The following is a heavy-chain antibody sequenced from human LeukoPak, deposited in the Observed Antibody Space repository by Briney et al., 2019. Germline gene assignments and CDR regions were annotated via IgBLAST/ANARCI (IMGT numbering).Heavy chain of an antibody. CDR3: TRSLSIAVAATSVDN. V-gene: IGHV1-18*01. CDR2: ISTYNGNT. D-gene: IGHD6-19*01. Sequence: APVKVSCKASGYTFTSYGMIWVRQAPGQGLEWMGWISTYNGNTNYAQNLQGRVTMTTDTSTSTAYMELRSLRSDDTAVYYCTRSLSIAVAATSVDNWGQGTLVTVSS. J-gene: IGHJ4*02. CDR1: GYTFTSYG.